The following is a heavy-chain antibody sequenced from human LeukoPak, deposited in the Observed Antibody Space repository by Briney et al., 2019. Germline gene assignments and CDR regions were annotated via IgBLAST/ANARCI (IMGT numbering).Heavy chain of an antibody. CDR1: GYTFTSYA. D-gene: IGHD5-18*01. J-gene: IGHJ4*02. CDR3: ARMDISWIQLWSPYYYFDY. Sequence: GASVKVSCKASGYTFTSYAMNWVRQAPGQGLEWMGWINTNTGNPTYAQGFTGRFVFSLDASVSTAYLQISRLKAEDTAVYYCARMDISWIQLWSPYYYFDYWGQGTLVTVSS. CDR2: INTNTGNP. V-gene: IGHV7-4-1*02.